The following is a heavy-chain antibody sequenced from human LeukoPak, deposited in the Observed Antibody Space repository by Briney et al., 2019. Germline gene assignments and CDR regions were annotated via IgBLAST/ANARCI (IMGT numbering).Heavy chain of an antibody. CDR3: ARGGAARLHFQN. J-gene: IGHJ1*01. D-gene: IGHD6-6*01. V-gene: IGHV4-59*01. CDR1: GGSMRNYY. CDR2: IYSSGST. Sequence: SETLSLTCTVSGGSMRNYYWSWIRQPPGKGLEWIGYIYSSGSTSYNPSLKSRVTISVDTSKNQFSLNLNSVTAADTAVYYCARGGAARLHFQNWGQGTLVTVSS.